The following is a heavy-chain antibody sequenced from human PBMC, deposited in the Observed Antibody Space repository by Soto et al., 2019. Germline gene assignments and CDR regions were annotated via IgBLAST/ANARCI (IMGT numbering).Heavy chain of an antibody. V-gene: IGHV3-13*01. CDR1: GFTFSSYD. CDR2: IGTAGDT. CDR3: ARGLGSRDDY. J-gene: IGHJ4*02. Sequence: GSLRLSCAASGFTFSSYDMDWVRQATGKGLEWVSAIGTAGDTYYPGSVKGRFTISRENAKNSLYLQMNSLRAEDTAVYYCARGLGSRDDYWGQGTLVTSPQ. D-gene: IGHD3-16*01.